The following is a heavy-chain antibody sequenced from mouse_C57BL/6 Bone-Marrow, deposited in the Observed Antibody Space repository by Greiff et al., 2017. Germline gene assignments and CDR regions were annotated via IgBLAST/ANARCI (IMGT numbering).Heavy chain of an antibody. CDR3: ARSLVYYDYDGYYAMDY. V-gene: IGHV1-59*01. Sequence: VQLQQPGAELVRPGTSVKLSCKASGYTFTSYWMHWVKQRPGQGLEWIGVIDPSDSYTNYNQKFKGKATLTVDTSSSTAYMQLSSLTSEDSAVYYCARSLVYYDYDGYYAMDYWGQGTSVTVSS. CDR2: IDPSDSYT. CDR1: GYTFTSYW. J-gene: IGHJ4*01. D-gene: IGHD2-4*01.